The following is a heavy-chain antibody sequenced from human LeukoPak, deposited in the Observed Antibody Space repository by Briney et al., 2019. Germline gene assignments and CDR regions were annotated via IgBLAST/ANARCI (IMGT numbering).Heavy chain of an antibody. CDR2: INASGST. CDR1: GGSISSDY. CDR3: ARAYRSSWYANWFDP. V-gene: IGHV4-4*07. J-gene: IGHJ5*02. Sequence: SETLSLTCSVSGGSISSDYWSWIRQPAGKGLEWIGRINASGSTRYNPSLKSRVTMSADTSKNQFTLKMNSVTAADTAVYFCARAYRSSWYANWFDPWGQGTLVTVSS. D-gene: IGHD6-13*01.